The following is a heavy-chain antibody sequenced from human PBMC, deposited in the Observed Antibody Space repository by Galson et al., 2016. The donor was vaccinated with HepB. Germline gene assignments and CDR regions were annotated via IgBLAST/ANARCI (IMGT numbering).Heavy chain of an antibody. Sequence: QSGAEVKKPGESLKISCKGSGYGFGSYWIAWVRQMPGKGLEWMGMIYPGDSDTRYSPSFQGQVTISADKSINTAYLQWSSLKASDTAVYYCARQVGATGYLDLWGQGTLVTVSS. CDR1: GYGFGSYW. D-gene: IGHD1-26*01. CDR3: ARQVGATGYLDL. V-gene: IGHV5-51*01. CDR2: IYPGDSDT. J-gene: IGHJ4*02.